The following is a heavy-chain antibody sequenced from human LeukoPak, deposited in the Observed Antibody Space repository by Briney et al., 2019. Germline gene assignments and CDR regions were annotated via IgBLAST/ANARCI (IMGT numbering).Heavy chain of an antibody. J-gene: IGHJ3*02. V-gene: IGHV4-39*01. CDR1: GGSISSSSYY. CDR2: IYYSGST. CDR3: ARRSVVVVTATLRGGAFDI. D-gene: IGHD2-21*02. Sequence: KPSETLSLTCTVSGGSISSSSYYWGWIRQPPGKGLEWIGSIYYSGSTYYNPSLKSRVTISVDTSKNQFSLKLSSVTAADTAVYYCARRSVVVVTATLRGGAFDIWGQGTMVTVSS.